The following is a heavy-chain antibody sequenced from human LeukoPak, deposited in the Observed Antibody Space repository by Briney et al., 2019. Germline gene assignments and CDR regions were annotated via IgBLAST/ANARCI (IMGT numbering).Heavy chain of an antibody. CDR2: ISYDGSNK. CDR3: AKSSWYDSSGYHY. D-gene: IGHD3-22*01. J-gene: IGHJ4*02. V-gene: IGHV3-30*04. CDR1: GFTFSSFA. Sequence: GGSLRLSCAASGFTFSSFAMHWVRQAPGKGLEWVALISYDGSNKYYADSVKGRFTISRDNSKNTLYLQMNSLRAEDTAVYYCAKSSWYDSSGYHYWGQGTLVTVSS.